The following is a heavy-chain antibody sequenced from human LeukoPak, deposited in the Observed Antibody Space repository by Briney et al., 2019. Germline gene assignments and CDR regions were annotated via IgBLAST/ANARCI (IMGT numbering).Heavy chain of an antibody. Sequence: SETLSLTCTVSGGSISSYYWSWIRQPPGKGLEWIGYIYYSGSTNYNPSLKSRVTISIDTSKNQFSLKLSSVTAADTAVYYCARAYSSSSWLDYWGQGTLVTVSS. V-gene: IGHV4-59*01. J-gene: IGHJ4*02. CDR3: ARAYSSSSWLDY. CDR1: GGSISSYY. CDR2: IYYSGST. D-gene: IGHD6-6*01.